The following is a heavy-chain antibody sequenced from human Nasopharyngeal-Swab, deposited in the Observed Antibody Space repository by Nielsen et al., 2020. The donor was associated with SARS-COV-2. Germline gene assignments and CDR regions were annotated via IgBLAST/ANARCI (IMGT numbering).Heavy chain of an antibody. D-gene: IGHD4-17*01. CDR2: ISGSGGST. CDR1: GFTFSSYA. V-gene: IGHV3-23*01. Sequence: GGSLRLSCAASGFTFSSYAMSWVRQAPGEGLEWVSAISGSGGSTYYADSVKSRFTISRDNSKNTLYLQMNSLRAEDTAVYYCAKYYGDYPYYYYYMDVWGKGTTVTVSS. J-gene: IGHJ6*03. CDR3: AKYYGDYPYYYYYMDV.